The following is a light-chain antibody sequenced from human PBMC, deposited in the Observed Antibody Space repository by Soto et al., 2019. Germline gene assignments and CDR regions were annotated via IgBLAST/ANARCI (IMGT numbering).Light chain of an antibody. CDR3: QRYGGSPGT. V-gene: IGKV3-20*01. CDR2: GAS. Sequence: EIVLTQSPGTLSLSPGERATLSCRASQSLDSNYLAWYQHKPGQAPRLLIYGASSRAPGIPDRFSGSGSGTDFTLTISRLEPEDFAVYHCQRYGGSPGTFGQGTKVEIK. CDR1: QSLDSNY. J-gene: IGKJ1*01.